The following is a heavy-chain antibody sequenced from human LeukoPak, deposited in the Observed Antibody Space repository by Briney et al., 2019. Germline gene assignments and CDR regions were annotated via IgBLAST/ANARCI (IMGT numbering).Heavy chain of an antibody. CDR3: ARDFSLVRGTHYYVMDV. Sequence: SETLSLTCTVSGGSVSSDSYYWSWIRQPPEKGLEWIGYIYDSGGTDYNPSLKSRVTIPVDTSKNQFSLRLSSVTAADTAVYYCARDFSLVRGTHYYVMDVWGQGTTVTVSS. J-gene: IGHJ6*02. CDR2: IYDSGGT. D-gene: IGHD3-10*01. CDR1: GGSVSSDSYY. V-gene: IGHV4-61*01.